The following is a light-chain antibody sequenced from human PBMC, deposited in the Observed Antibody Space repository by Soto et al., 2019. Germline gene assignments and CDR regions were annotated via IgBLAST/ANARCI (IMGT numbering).Light chain of an antibody. CDR2: DAS. V-gene: IGKV3-20*01. J-gene: IGKJ1*01. CDR1: QSVRNNW. Sequence: EFVLTQSPGTLSLSPGERATLFCRASQSVRNNWLAWYQQKPGQAPRLLMYDASTRATGIPDRFSGSGSGTDFTLTITRVEPEDFAVYYCQQHASSPPSWTFGQGTKVEIK. CDR3: QQHASSPPSWT.